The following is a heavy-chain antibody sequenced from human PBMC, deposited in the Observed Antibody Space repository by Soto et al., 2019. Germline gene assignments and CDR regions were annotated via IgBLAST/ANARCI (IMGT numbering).Heavy chain of an antibody. CDR2: IYSGGST. D-gene: IGHD6-13*01. CDR1: GFTVSSNY. CDR3: ASSRDYYYYGMDV. V-gene: IGHV3-53*01. Sequence: PVGSLRLSCAASGFTVSSNYMSWVRQAPGKGLEWVSVIYSGGSTYYADSVKGRFTISRDNSENTLYLQMNSLRAEDTAVYYCASSRDYYYYGMDVWGQGTTVTVSS. J-gene: IGHJ6*02.